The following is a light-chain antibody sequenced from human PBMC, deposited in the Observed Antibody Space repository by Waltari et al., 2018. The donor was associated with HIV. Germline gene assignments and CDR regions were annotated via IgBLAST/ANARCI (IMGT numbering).Light chain of an antibody. CDR2: EDS. CDR3: YSTDSSGNHVV. Sequence: SYELTPPPSVSVSPGQTARITCSGDALPKKYAYWDQQKSGQAPVLVIYEDSKRPSGIPERFSGSSSGTMATLTISGAQVEDEADYYCYSTDSSGNHVVFGGGTKLTVL. J-gene: IGLJ2*01. V-gene: IGLV3-10*01. CDR1: ALPKKY.